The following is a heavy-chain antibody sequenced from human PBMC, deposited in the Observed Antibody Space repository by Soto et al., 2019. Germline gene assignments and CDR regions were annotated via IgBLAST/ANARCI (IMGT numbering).Heavy chain of an antibody. V-gene: IGHV3-48*02. D-gene: IGHD2-15*01. J-gene: IGHJ4*02. CDR3: ARTLSWRRGPFDS. CDR1: GFIFNTYS. Sequence: EVQLVESGGGLIQPGGSLRLSCAASGFIFNTYSMNWVRQAPGKGLEWVSYISGSSQTIFYADSVRGRFTISRDNANNSTYLQMVSRRDEDTAVYYCARTLSWRRGPFDSWGQGTRVTVSS. CDR2: ISGSSQTI.